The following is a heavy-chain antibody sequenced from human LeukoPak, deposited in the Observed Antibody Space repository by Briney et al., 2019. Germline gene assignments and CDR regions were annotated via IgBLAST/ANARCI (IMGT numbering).Heavy chain of an antibody. CDR3: ARDRWFDP. Sequence: GGSLRLSCAASGFTFSSYSMNWVRQAPGKGLEWVSSISSRSSYIYYADSVKGRFTISRDNAKNSVYLQMNSLRAEDTAIYYCARDRWFDPWGQGTLVTVSS. V-gene: IGHV3-21*01. CDR1: GFTFSSYS. J-gene: IGHJ5*02. CDR2: ISSRSSYI.